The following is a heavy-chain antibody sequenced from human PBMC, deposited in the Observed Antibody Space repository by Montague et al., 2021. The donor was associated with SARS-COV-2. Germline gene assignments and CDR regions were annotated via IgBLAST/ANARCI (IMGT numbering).Heavy chain of an antibody. CDR3: ARHGKTRIAMIVVVIGYFGD. Sequence: SETQSLTCTVSGGSISSSSYYWVWIRQPPGKGLDWIGSIYYSGSTYYNPSLKSRVTISVDTTKNQFSLKLSSVTAADTAEYDCARHGKTRIAMIVVVIGYFGDWGQGTLVTVSS. J-gene: IGHJ4*02. D-gene: IGHD3-22*01. V-gene: IGHV4-39*01. CDR1: GGSISSSSYY. CDR2: IYYSGST.